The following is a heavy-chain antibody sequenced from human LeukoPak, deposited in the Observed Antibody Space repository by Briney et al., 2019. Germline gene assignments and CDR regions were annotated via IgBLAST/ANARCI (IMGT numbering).Heavy chain of an antibody. J-gene: IGHJ5*01. V-gene: IGHV3-23*01. CDR3: AKAMSIDYYDYRGFYDVKFDS. CDR1: GFTFSNYA. CDR2: VTNSGGSGGSS. D-gene: IGHD3-22*01. Sequence: GGSLRLSCAASGFTFSNYAMSWVRQAPGKGLQWVSAVTNSGGSGGSSYYADSVKGRFTISRDNSKNTLYLQLNSLRAEDTAVYYCAKAMSIDYYDYRGFYDVKFDSCGQGTLVTVSS.